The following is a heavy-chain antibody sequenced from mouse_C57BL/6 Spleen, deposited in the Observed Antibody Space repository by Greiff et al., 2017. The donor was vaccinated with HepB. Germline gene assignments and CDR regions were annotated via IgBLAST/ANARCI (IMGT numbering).Heavy chain of an antibody. D-gene: IGHD3-2*02. Sequence: VQLQQPGAELVKPGASVKMSCKASGYTFTSYWITWVKQGPGQGLEWIGDIYPGSGSTNYNEKFKSKATLTVDTSSSTAYMQLSSLTSEDSAVYYCARGLDSSGSAWFAYWGQGTLVTVSA. CDR1: GYTFTSYW. CDR3: ARGLDSSGSAWFAY. CDR2: IYPGSGST. J-gene: IGHJ3*01. V-gene: IGHV1-55*01.